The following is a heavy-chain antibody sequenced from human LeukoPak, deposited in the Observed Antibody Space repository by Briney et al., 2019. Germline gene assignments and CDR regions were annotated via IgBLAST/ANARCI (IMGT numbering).Heavy chain of an antibody. CDR2: FTSSSDT. Sequence: GGSLRLSCAASGFTFTSYAMSWVRQAPGKRLEWVSIFTSSSDTYYADAVQGRFTISRDISKNTLYLQMNSLRADDTAVYYCAKRFSQGGGLGYLFDPWGQGTPVTVSS. D-gene: IGHD3-3*01. CDR1: GFTFTSYA. V-gene: IGHV3-23*01. CDR3: AKRFSQGGGLGYLFDP. J-gene: IGHJ5*02.